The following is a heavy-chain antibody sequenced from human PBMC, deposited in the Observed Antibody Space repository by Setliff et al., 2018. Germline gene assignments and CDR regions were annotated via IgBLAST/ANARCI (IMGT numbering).Heavy chain of an antibody. CDR3: AKSGGDRCRPLYHHYYMDV. Sequence: PGGSLRLSCAASGFTFSIYSMNWVRQAPGKGLEWISYTSSGSNSIYYADSVMGRFTISRDNDRNFLYLQMNRLRPEDTAVYYCAKSGGDRCRPLYHHYYMDVWGTGTTVTVSS. CDR1: GFTFSIYS. CDR2: TSSGSNSI. J-gene: IGHJ6*03. V-gene: IGHV3-48*01. D-gene: IGHD2-21*02.